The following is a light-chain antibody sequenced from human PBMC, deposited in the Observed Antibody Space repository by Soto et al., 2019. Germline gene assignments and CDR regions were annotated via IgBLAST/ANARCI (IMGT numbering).Light chain of an antibody. CDR3: QQYGSLSWT. CDR2: GAS. J-gene: IGKJ1*01. V-gene: IGKV3-15*01. CDR1: QSVSSN. Sequence: EIVMTQSPATLSVSPGERATLSCRASQSVSSNLAWYQQKPGQAPRLLIYGASTRATGIPARFSGSGSGTEFTLTISRLEPADFAVYYWQQYGSLSWTFGQGTRVEIK.